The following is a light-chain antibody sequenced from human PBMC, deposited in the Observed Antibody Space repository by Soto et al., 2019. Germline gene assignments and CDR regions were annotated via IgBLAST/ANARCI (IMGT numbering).Light chain of an antibody. CDR3: MQSLQTPWT. J-gene: IGKJ1*01. Sequence: DIVITQSPLSLPVTPGEPASISCRSSQSLLHSNGYNYLDWYLQKPWQSPQLLIYLGSNRASGVPERFSGSGSGIDVTLKISRVDAEDVGVYYCMQSLQTPWTVGQGNKVEI. CDR2: LGS. CDR1: QSLLHSNGYNY. V-gene: IGKV2-28*01.